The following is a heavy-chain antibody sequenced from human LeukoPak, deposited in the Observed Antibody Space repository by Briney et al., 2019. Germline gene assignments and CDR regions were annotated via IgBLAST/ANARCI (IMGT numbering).Heavy chain of an antibody. V-gene: IGHV3-23*01. CDR3: AKGRITMIVVVEFDY. J-gene: IGHJ4*02. CDR1: GFTFSSYG. Sequence: QSGGSLRLSCAASGFTFSSYGMPWVRQAPGKGLEWVSAISGSGGSTYYADSVKGRFTISRDNSKNTLYLQMNSLRAEDTAVYYCAKGRITMIVVVEFDYWGQGTLVTVSS. CDR2: ISGSGGST. D-gene: IGHD3-22*01.